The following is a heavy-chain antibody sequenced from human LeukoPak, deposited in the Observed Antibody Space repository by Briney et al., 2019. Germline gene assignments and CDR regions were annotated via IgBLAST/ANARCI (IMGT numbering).Heavy chain of an antibody. J-gene: IGHJ3*02. CDR1: GYSISSGDY. Sequence: SETLSLTCTVSGYSISSGDYWGWIRQPPGKGLEWIGSIYHSGSTYYNPSLKSRVTISVDTSKNQFSLNLSSVTAADTAVYYCARARGGDYDAFDIWGQGTMVTVSS. D-gene: IGHD2-21*02. V-gene: IGHV4-38-2*02. CDR3: ARARGGDYDAFDI. CDR2: IYHSGST.